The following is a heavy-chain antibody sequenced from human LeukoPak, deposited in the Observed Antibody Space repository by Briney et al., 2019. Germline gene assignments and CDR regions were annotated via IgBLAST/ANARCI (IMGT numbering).Heavy chain of an antibody. CDR3: ARETMVRGVIITYFDY. V-gene: IGHV1-18*04. CDR1: GYTFTSYG. J-gene: IGHJ4*02. Sequence: ASVKVSCKASGYTFTSYGISWVRQAPGQGLEWVGWISAYNGNTNYAQKLQGRVTMTTDTSTSTAYMELRSLRSDDTAVYYCARETMVRGVIITYFDYWGQGTLVTVSS. D-gene: IGHD3-10*01. CDR2: ISAYNGNT.